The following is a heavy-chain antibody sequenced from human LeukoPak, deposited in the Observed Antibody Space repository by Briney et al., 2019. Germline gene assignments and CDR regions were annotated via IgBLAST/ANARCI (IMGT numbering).Heavy chain of an antibody. Sequence: PGGSLRLSCAASGFTFDDYGMSWVRQAPGKGLEWVSGINWNGGSTGYADSVKGRFTISRDNAKNSLYLQMNSLRAEDTAVYYCARVGNWNDRGDYWGQGTLVTVSS. CDR2: INWNGGST. V-gene: IGHV3-20*04. CDR1: GFTFDDYG. J-gene: IGHJ4*02. D-gene: IGHD1-1*01. CDR3: ARVGNWNDRGDY.